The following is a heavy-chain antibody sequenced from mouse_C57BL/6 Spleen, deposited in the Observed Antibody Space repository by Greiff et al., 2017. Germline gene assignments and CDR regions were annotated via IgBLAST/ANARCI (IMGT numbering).Heavy chain of an antibody. CDR1: GYTFTSHW. CDR2: LHPKSGST. J-gene: IGHJ3*01. Sequence: VQLQQPGAELVKPGASVKLSCKASGYTFTSHWMHWMKQRPGQGLEWIGILHPKSGSTNYNEKFKSKATLTADKSSSTAYMQLSSLTSEDSAVDYCARSIYDGYGAYWGQGTLVTVSA. V-gene: IGHV1-64*01. D-gene: IGHD2-3*01. CDR3: ARSIYDGYGAY.